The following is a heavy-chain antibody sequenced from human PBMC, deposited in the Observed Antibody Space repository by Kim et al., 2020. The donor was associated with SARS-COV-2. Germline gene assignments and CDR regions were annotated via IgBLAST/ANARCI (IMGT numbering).Heavy chain of an antibody. D-gene: IGHD3-10*01. Sequence: ADAVRGRFSISRDKSKNKLFLQMDSLGVDDTAVYYCAKDLLYVPGRGYFDSWGQGVVVTVSS. J-gene: IGHJ4*02. CDR3: AKDLLYVPGRGYFDS. V-gene: IGHV3-23*01.